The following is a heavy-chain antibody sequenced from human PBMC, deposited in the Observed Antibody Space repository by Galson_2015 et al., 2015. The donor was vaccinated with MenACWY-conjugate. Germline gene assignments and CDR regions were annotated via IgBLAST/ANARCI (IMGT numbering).Heavy chain of an antibody. D-gene: IGHD2-2*01. Sequence: LRLSCAASGFTFSSYSMNWVRQAPGKGLEWVSYISSSSSTIYYADSVKGRFTISRDNAKNSLYLQMNSLRAEDTAVYYCARAPGPAASRTIDYWGQGTLVTVSS. CDR1: GFTFSSYS. V-gene: IGHV3-48*04. CDR2: ISSSSSTI. J-gene: IGHJ4*02. CDR3: ARAPGPAASRTIDY.